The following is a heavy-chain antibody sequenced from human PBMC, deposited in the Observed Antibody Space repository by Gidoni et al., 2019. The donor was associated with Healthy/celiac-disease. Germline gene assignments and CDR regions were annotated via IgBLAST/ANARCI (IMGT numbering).Heavy chain of an antibody. V-gene: IGHV1-3*01. D-gene: IGHD5-18*01. Sequence: QVQRVQSGAEVKKPGASVKVSCQASGYTLTSYAMHWVRQAHGQRLAWMGWINAGNGNTKYSQKFQGRVTITRDTSASTAYMELSSLRSEDTAVYYCARDGENTAMAYYYYGMDVWGQGTTVTVSS. CDR1: GYTLTSYA. CDR3: ARDGENTAMAYYYYGMDV. CDR2: INAGNGNT. J-gene: IGHJ6*02.